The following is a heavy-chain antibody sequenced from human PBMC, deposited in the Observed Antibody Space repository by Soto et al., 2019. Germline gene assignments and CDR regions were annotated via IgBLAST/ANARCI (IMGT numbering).Heavy chain of an antibody. CDR3: ARGPGGVSASCYYYHYYLMAV. D-gene: IGHD2-21*01. CDR1: GFTFSSYS. Sequence: GGSLRLSCAASGFTFSSYSMNWVRQAPGKGLEWVSYISSSSSTIYYADSVKGRLTISRDNAKNSLYLQMNSLRDEDTAVYYCARGPGGVSASCYYYHYYLMAVWGQRTTGTGSS. CDR2: ISSSSSTI. V-gene: IGHV3-48*02. J-gene: IGHJ6*02.